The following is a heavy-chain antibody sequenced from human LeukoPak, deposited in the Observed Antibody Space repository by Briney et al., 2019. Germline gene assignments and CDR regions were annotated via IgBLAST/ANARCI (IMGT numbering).Heavy chain of an antibody. CDR3: ATAAMVFPRSLYYYYGMDV. Sequence: GASVKVSCKVSGYTLTELSMHWVRQAPGKGLEWMGGFDPEDGETIYAQKFQGRVTMTEDTSTDTAYMELSSLRSEDTAVYYCATAAMVFPRSLYYYYGMDVWGQGTTVTVSS. J-gene: IGHJ6*02. V-gene: IGHV1-24*01. CDR1: GYTLTELS. D-gene: IGHD5-18*01. CDR2: FDPEDGET.